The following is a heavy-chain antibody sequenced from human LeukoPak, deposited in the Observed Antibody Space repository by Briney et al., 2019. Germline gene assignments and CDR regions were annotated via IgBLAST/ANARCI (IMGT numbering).Heavy chain of an antibody. J-gene: IGHJ4*02. V-gene: IGHV3-66*01. CDR2: IYSGGST. CDR3: AKETVAVGGFVTIDY. CDR1: GFTVSSNY. Sequence: GGSLRLSCAASGFTVSSNYMSWVRQAPGKGLEWVSVIYSGGSTYYADSVKGRFTISRDNSKNTLYLQMNSLRAEDTAEYYCAKETVAVGGFVTIDYWGQGTLVTVSS. D-gene: IGHD2-21*01.